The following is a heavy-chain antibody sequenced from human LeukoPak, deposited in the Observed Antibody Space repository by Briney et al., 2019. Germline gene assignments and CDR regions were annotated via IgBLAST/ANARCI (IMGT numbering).Heavy chain of an antibody. V-gene: IGHV3-43*02. J-gene: IGHJ4*02. CDR2: ISGDGSRT. D-gene: IGHD6-19*01. CDR1: GFTFDDYA. Sequence: GGSLRLTCAASGFTFDDYAMHWVRQAPGKGLEWVSLISGDGSRTYHADSVKGRFTISRDNSKNSLYLQMNSLRTEDTAFYYCAKVRPTRFVESSGWLELGYWGQGTLVTVSS. CDR3: AKVRPTRFVESSGWLELGY.